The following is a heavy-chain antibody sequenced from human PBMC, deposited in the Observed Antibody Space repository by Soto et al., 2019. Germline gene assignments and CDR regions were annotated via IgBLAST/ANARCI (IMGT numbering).Heavy chain of an antibody. CDR3: AKDQAGRGYSSSKRYLEIDY. V-gene: IGHV3-30*18. CDR2: ISYDGSNK. D-gene: IGHD6-6*01. J-gene: IGHJ4*02. Sequence: QVQLVESGGGVVQPGRSLRLSCAASGFTFSSYGMHWVRQAPGKGLEWVAVISYDGSNKYYADSVKGRFTISRDNSKNTLYLQMNSLRAEDTAVYYCAKDQAGRGYSSSKRYLEIDYWGQGTLVTVSS. CDR1: GFTFSSYG.